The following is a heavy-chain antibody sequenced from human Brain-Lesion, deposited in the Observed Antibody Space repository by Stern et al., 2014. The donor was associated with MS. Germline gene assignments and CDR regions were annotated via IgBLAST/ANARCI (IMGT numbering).Heavy chain of an antibody. D-gene: IGHD3-22*01. J-gene: IGHJ4*02. V-gene: IGHV4-31*03. CDR1: GGSINSGGYY. CDR2: IYYTGSA. CDR3: ARGARYSDSSGYYFYFDY. Sequence: KESGPGLVKPSQTLPLTCTVSGGSINSGGYYWSWIRQYPGKGLEWIGYIYYTGSAYSDPSLKSRLSMSIDTSKNQFSLNLNSVTAADTAVYYCARGARYSDSSGYYFYFDYWGQGTLVTVSS.